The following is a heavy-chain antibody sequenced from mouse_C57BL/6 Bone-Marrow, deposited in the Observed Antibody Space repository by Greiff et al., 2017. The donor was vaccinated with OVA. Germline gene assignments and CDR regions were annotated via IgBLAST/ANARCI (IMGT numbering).Heavy chain of an antibody. CDR3: ARTPQLYYDYLYAMDY. Sequence: VQLQQPGAELVKPGASVKMSCKASGYTFTSYWITWVKQRPGQGLEWIGDIYPGSGSTNYNEKFKSKATLTVDTSSSTAYMQLSSLTSEDSAVYYCARTPQLYYDYLYAMDYWGQGTSVTVSS. CDR2: IYPGSGST. D-gene: IGHD2-4*01. V-gene: IGHV1-55*01. CDR1: GYTFTSYW. J-gene: IGHJ4*01.